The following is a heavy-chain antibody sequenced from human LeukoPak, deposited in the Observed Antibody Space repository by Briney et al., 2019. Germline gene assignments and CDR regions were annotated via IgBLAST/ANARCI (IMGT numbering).Heavy chain of an antibody. CDR2: ISSSSSYI. CDR3: ARETHIVATNMDV. CDR1: GFTFSSYS. V-gene: IGHV3-21*01. D-gene: IGHD5-12*01. Sequence: GGSLRLSCAASGFTFSSYSMNWVRQAPGKGLEWVSSISSSSSYIYYADSVKGRFTISRDNAKNSLYLQMNSLRAEDTAVYYYARETHIVATNMDVWGKGTTVTVSS. J-gene: IGHJ6*03.